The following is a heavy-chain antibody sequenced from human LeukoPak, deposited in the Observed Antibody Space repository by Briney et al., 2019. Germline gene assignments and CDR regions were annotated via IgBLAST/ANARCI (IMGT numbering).Heavy chain of an antibody. CDR1: GGTFSSYA. CDR3: ARGQGLRYFDGPYYFDY. Sequence: GASVKVSCKASGGTFSSYAISWVRPAPGQGLEWMGGIIPIVGTANSAQKFQGRVTITADESTSTAYMELSSLRSEDTAVYYCARGQGLRYFDGPYYFDYWGQGTLVTVSS. J-gene: IGHJ4*02. CDR2: IIPIVGTA. D-gene: IGHD3-9*01. V-gene: IGHV1-69*01.